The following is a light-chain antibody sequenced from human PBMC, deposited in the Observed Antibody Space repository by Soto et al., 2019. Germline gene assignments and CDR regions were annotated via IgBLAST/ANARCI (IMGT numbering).Light chain of an antibody. CDR1: QSVSSGY. J-gene: IGKJ2*02. Sequence: EIVLTQSPGTLSLSPGERATLSCRASQSVSSGYLAWYQQKPGQAPRLLIYGASSRATGIPDRFSGSGSGTDFTLTISRLEPEDLAVYYCQQYGSSPWTFGQGNKLEIK. CDR2: GAS. V-gene: IGKV3-20*01. CDR3: QQYGSSPWT.